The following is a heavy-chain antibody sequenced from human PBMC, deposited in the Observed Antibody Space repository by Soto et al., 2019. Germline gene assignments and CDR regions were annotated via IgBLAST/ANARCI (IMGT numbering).Heavy chain of an antibody. V-gene: IGHV4-39*07. J-gene: IGHJ5*02. CDR3: AREAGYYDRSGYNWFDP. D-gene: IGHD3-22*01. CDR1: GGSISSSSYY. CDR2: IYYSGST. Sequence: PSETLSLTCTVSGGSISSSSYYWGWIRQPPGKGLEWIGSIYYSGSTYYNPSLKSRVTISLDTSKNQFSLIVSSVTAADTAVYYCAREAGYYDRSGYNWFDPWGQGIQVTVSS.